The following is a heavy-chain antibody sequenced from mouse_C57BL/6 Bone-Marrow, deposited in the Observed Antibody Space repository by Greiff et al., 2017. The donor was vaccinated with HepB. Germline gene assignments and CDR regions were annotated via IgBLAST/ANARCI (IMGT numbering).Heavy chain of an antibody. J-gene: IGHJ4*01. CDR2: IYPGDGDT. D-gene: IGHD2-4*01. V-gene: IGHV1-80*01. CDR3: ARVDYDPRMVAMDY. CDR1: GYAFSSYW. Sequence: QVQLQQSGAELVKPGASVKISCKASGYAFSSYWMNWVKQRPGKGLEWIGQIYPGDGDTNYNGKFKGKATLTADKSSSTAYMQLSSLTSEDSAVYFCARVDYDPRMVAMDYWGQGTSVTVSS.